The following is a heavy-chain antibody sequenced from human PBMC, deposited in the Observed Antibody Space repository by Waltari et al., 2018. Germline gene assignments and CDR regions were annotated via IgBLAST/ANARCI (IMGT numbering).Heavy chain of an antibody. J-gene: IGHJ2*01. Sequence: EVQLVESGGGLVQPGGSLRLSCAASGFTFRSYAMHWVRQAPGKGLEYVSAISSNGGSTYYADSVKGRFTISRDNSKNTLYLQMGSLRAEDMAVYYCARAASGSYGGWYFDLWGRGTLVTVSS. CDR3: ARAASGSYGGWYFDL. V-gene: IGHV3-64*07. D-gene: IGHD1-26*01. CDR1: GFTFRSYA. CDR2: ISSNGGST.